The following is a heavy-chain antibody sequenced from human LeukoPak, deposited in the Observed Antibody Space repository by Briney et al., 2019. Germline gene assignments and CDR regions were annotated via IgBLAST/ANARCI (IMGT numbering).Heavy chain of an antibody. CDR2: IRYDGSNK. CDR1: GFTFSSYG. V-gene: IGHV3-30*02. CDR3: AKGRFLEWLRFDY. Sequence: GGSLRLSCAASGFTFSSYGMHWVRQAPGKGLEWVAFIRYDGSNKYYADSVKGRFTISRDNSKNTLYLQMNSLRAEDTAVYYCAKGRFLEWLRFDYWGQGTLVTVSS. J-gene: IGHJ4*02. D-gene: IGHD3-3*01.